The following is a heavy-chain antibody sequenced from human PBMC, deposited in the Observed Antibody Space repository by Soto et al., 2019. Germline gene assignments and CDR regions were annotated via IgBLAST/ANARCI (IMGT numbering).Heavy chain of an antibody. CDR3: AKDKWLTPVEIPTTGYSFDI. D-gene: IGHD3-22*01. Sequence: EVQLLESGGGLVQPGGSLRLSCAASGFTFSSYAMSWVRQAPGKGLEWVSAISGSGGSTYYADSVKGRFTISRDNSKNTLYLQMNSLRAEDTAVYYCAKDKWLTPVEIPTTGYSFDICCEGTMVTVSS. CDR2: ISGSGGST. V-gene: IGHV3-23*01. J-gene: IGHJ3*02. CDR1: GFTFSSYA.